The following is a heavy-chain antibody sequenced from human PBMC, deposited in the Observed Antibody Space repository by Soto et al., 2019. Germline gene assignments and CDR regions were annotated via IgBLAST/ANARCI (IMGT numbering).Heavy chain of an antibody. CDR1: GYTLTELS. CDR3: ASPRYSGSYPYYYYGMDV. D-gene: IGHD1-26*01. V-gene: IGHV1-24*01. J-gene: IGHJ6*02. CDR2: FDPEDGET. Sequence: ASVKVSCKVSGYTLTELSMHWVRQAPGKGLEWMGGFDPEDGETIYAQKFPGRVTMTEDTSTDTAYMELSSLRSEDTAVYYCASPRYSGSYPYYYYGMDVWGQGTTVTVSS.